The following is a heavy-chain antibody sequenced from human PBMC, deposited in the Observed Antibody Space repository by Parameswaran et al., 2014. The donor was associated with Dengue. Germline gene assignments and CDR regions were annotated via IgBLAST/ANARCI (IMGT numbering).Heavy chain of an antibody. D-gene: IGHD5-12*01. CDR3: AILSDIVATIKDY. J-gene: IGHJ4*02. CDR2: MNPNSGNT. V-gene: IGHV1-8*01. Sequence: WVRQAPGQGLEWMGWMNPNSGNTGYAQKFQGRVTMTRNTSISTAYMELSSLRSEDTAVYYCAILSDIVATIKDYWGQGTLVTVSS.